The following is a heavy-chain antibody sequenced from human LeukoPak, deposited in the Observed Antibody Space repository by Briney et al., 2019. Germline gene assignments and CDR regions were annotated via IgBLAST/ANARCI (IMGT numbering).Heavy chain of an antibody. Sequence: PGGSQRLSCAASGLTFSNYSMNWVRQAPGKGLEWVSYITSSSTVYYAGSVKGRFTISRDNAKNSLFLQMNSLRAEDTAVYYCARDYCSGPKCYFIDYWGQGALVTVSS. D-gene: IGHD2-15*01. V-gene: IGHV3-48*04. CDR1: GLTFSNYS. CDR2: ITSSSTV. CDR3: ARDYCSGPKCYFIDY. J-gene: IGHJ4*02.